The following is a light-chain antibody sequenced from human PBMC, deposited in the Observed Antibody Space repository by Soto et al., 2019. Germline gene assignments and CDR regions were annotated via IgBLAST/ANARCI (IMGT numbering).Light chain of an antibody. V-gene: IGKV3-11*01. CDR1: QSVSSY. J-gene: IGKJ4*01. CDR2: DAS. CDR3: QQRFT. Sequence: EIVSTQSPATLSLSPGERATLSCRASQSVSSYLAWYQQKPGQAPRLLIYDASNRATGIPARFSGSGSGTDFTLTISSLEPEDFAVYYCQQRFTFGGGTKVEIK.